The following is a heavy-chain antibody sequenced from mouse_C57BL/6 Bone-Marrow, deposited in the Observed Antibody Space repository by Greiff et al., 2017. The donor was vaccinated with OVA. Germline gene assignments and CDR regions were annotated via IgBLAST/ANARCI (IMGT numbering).Heavy chain of an antibody. D-gene: IGHD1-1*01. V-gene: IGHV5-9*01. CDR3: ATTVVATRYYFDY. Sequence: EVKLVESGGGLVKPGGSLKLSCAASGFTFSSYTMSWVRQTPEKRLEWVATISGGGGNTYYPDSVKGRFTIAIDNAKNTLYRQMSSLVSEDTALYYCATTVVATRYYFDYWGQGTTLTVSS. CDR2: ISGGGGNT. J-gene: IGHJ2*01. CDR1: GFTFSSYT.